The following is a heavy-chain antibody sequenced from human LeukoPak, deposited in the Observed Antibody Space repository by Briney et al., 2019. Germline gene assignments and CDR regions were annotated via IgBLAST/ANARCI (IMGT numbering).Heavy chain of an antibody. V-gene: IGHV3-48*03. Sequence: GGSLRLSCAASGFIFSSYDMNWVRQAPGKGLEWVSYVSSSSSTIHYADSVKGRFTISRDNAKNSLYLQMSILRAEDTAVYYCARGSRQRRDGFTGIFDNWGQGTLVTVSS. CDR2: VSSSSSTI. D-gene: IGHD5-24*01. J-gene: IGHJ4*02. CDR3: ARGSRQRRDGFTGIFDN. CDR1: GFIFSSYD.